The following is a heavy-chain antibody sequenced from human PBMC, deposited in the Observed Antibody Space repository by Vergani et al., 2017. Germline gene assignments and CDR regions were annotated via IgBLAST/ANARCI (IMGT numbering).Heavy chain of an antibody. V-gene: IGHV4-31*03. D-gene: IGHD6-13*01. Sequence: QVQLQESGPGLVKPSQTLSLPCTVSGGSISSGGYYWSCIRQHPGKGLEWIGYIYYSGSTYYNPSLKSRVNISVDTSKNQFALKLSSVTAADTAVYYCARGPAARGYFDYWGQGTLVTVSS. J-gene: IGHJ4*02. CDR2: IYYSGST. CDR3: ARGPAARGYFDY. CDR1: GGSISSGGYY.